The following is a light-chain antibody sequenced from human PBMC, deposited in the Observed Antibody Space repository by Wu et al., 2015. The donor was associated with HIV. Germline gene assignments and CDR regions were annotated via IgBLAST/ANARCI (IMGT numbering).Light chain of an antibody. CDR1: QSVSNS. Sequence: EIVMTQSPATLSVSPGERATLSCGASQSVSNSLAWYQQKPGQAPRLLIYGASTRATGIPARFSGSGSGTEFNLTISSMQSEDFATYYCQQYHSWLPCTFGPGT. J-gene: IGKJ3*01. V-gene: IGKV3-15*01. CDR3: QQYHSWLPCT. CDR2: GAS.